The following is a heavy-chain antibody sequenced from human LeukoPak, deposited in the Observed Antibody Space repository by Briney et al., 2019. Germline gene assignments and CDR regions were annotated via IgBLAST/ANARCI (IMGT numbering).Heavy chain of an antibody. V-gene: IGHV3-23*01. J-gene: IGHJ6*03. CDR2: ISGSGGST. CDR3: ARGVSTCHYYYMDV. D-gene: IGHD2-2*01. CDR1: GFTFSSYA. Sequence: AGSLRLSCAASGFTFSSYAMSWVRQAPGKGLEGVSAISGSGGSTYYADSVKGRFTISSDNSKNSLYLQMNSLRAEDTAVYFCARGVSTCHYYYMDVWGKGTTVTVSS.